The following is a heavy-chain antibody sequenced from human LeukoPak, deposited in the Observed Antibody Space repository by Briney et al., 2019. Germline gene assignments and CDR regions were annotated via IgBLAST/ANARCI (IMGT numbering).Heavy chain of an antibody. D-gene: IGHD6-19*01. CDR1: GFTFSSYA. J-gene: IGHJ4*02. Sequence: GGSLRLSCAASGFTFSSYAMHWVRQAPGKGLEWVAVISYDGSNKYYADSVKGRFTISRDNSKNTLYLQMNSLRAEDTAVYYCATLLNSSGWYRRSVYFDYWGQGTLVTVSS. CDR2: ISYDGSNK. CDR3: ATLLNSSGWYRRSVYFDY. V-gene: IGHV3-30*01.